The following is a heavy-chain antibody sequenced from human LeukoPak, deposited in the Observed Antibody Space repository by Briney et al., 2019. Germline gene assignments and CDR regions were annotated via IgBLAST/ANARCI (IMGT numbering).Heavy chain of an antibody. V-gene: IGHV1-18*01. Sequence: ASVKVSCKASGYTFSSYGISWVRQAPGQGLEWMGWIGAYNGNTNYAQKLQGRVTMTTDTSTSTAYVELRSLRSDDTAVYYCARGSSPTTKGEGNDYWGQGTLVTVSS. CDR2: IGAYNGNT. D-gene: IGHD1-14*01. J-gene: IGHJ4*02. CDR3: ARGSSPTTKGEGNDY. CDR1: GYTFSSYG.